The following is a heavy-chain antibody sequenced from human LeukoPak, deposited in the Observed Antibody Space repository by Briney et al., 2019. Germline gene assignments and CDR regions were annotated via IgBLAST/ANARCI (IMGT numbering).Heavy chain of an antibody. CDR1: GYRFNNYW. V-gene: IGHV5-51*01. J-gene: IGHJ3*02. CDR3: ARGVDTALIYGFNI. Sequence: GESLKISCQGSGYRFNNYWIGWVRQMPGKGLEWMGIIYPGDSDTRYSPSFQGQVTISADKSISTAYLQWSSLKASDTAMYYCARGVDTALIYGFNIWGQGTMVTVSS. CDR2: IYPGDSDT. D-gene: IGHD5-18*01.